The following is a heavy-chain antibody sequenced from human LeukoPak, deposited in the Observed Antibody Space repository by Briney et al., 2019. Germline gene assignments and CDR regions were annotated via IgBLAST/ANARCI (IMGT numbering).Heavy chain of an antibody. CDR1: GGSIGSYY. J-gene: IGHJ3*02. Sequence: SETLSLTCTVSGGSIGSYYWSWIRQPPGKGLEWIGYIYYSGSTNYNPSLKSRVTISIDTSKNQFSLKLRSVTAADTAIYYCARQGYDILTGYIDAFYIWGQGTMVTVSS. CDR2: IYYSGST. CDR3: ARQGYDILTGYIDAFYI. D-gene: IGHD3-9*01. V-gene: IGHV4-59*08.